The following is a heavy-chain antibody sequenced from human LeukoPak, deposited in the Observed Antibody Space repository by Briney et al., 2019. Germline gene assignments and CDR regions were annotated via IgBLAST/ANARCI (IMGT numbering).Heavy chain of an antibody. V-gene: IGHV4-39*07. CDR1: GASINSSDYC. CDR2: INHSGST. J-gene: IGHJ6*03. CDR3: ARGWGIMLPYMDV. D-gene: IGHD2/OR15-2a*01. Sequence: SETLSLTCSVSGASINSSDYCWGWIRQPPGKGLEWIGEINHSGSTNYNPSLKSRVTISVDTSKNQFSLKLSSVTAADTAVYYCARGWGIMLPYMDVWGKGTTVTVSS.